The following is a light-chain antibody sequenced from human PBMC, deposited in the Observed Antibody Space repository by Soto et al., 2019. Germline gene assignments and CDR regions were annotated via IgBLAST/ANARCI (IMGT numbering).Light chain of an antibody. V-gene: IGLV2-14*01. CDR2: EVN. CDR1: SSDVGGYDY. Sequence: QSALTQPASVSGSPGQSVTISCTGTSSDVGGYDYVSWYQQHPGTAPKLILYEVNNRPSGVSNRFSGSKSGNTASLIISGLQTEDEANYYCSAYTTSNTPIFGTGTKVTV. CDR3: SAYTTSNTPI. J-gene: IGLJ1*01.